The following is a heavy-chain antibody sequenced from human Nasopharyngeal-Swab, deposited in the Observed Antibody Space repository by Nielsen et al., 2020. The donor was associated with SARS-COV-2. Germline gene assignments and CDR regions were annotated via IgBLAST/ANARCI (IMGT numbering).Heavy chain of an antibody. V-gene: IGHV3-23*01. Sequence: ETLSLTCAASGFTFSSYAMSWVRQAPGKGLEWVSAISGSGGSTYYADSVKGRFTISGDNSKNTLYLQMNSLRAEDTAVYYCAKTARRYYYDSSGYYYPTAVSGYFDYWGQGTLVTVSS. D-gene: IGHD3-22*01. CDR3: AKTARRYYYDSSGYYYPTAVSGYFDY. CDR1: GFTFSSYA. CDR2: ISGSGGST. J-gene: IGHJ4*02.